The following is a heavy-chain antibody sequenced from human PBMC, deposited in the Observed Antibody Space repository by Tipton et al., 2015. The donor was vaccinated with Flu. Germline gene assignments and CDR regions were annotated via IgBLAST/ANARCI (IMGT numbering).Heavy chain of an antibody. J-gene: IGHJ3*01. Sequence: TLSLTCTVSGVSISTFSWWSWVRQSPGKGLEWIGEINHSGSTNDNPSFKSRVPISVDTSNNHFSLRLSSVTAAATALYYCARGGRSAYELGETEGPRRAFDFWGRGTRVIVSS. D-gene: IGHD3-10*01. CDR1: GVSISTFSW. V-gene: IGHV4-4*02. CDR2: INHSGST. CDR3: ARGGRSAYELGETEGPRRAFDF.